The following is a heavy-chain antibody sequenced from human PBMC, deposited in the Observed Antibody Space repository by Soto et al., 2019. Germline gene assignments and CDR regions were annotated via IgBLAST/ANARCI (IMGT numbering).Heavy chain of an antibody. V-gene: IGHV4-34*01. J-gene: IGHJ4*02. CDR3: ARMYYYDSSGHRDNDY. CDR1: GGSFSGYY. CDR2: INHSGST. Sequence: QVQLQQWGAGLLKPSETLSLTCAVYGGSFSGYYWSWIRQPPGKGLEWIGEINHSGSTNYNPSLKSRVTISVDTSKNQFSLKLSSVTAADTAVYYCARMYYYDSSGHRDNDYWGQGTLVTVSS. D-gene: IGHD3-22*01.